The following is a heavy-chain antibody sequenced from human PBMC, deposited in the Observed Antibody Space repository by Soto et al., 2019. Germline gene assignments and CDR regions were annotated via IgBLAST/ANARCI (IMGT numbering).Heavy chain of an antibody. V-gene: IGHV1-69*01. CDR1: GGTFSSHA. D-gene: IGHD3-22*01. CDR2: IIPFCKTT. CDR3: AGDVTVNYYDSSYYYYAMDV. J-gene: IGHJ6*02. Sequence: QVQLVQSGAEVKKPGSSVQVSCKASGGTFSSHAISWGRQAPGQGLEWMGVIIPFCKTTNYAQKFQGRVIITADDSMSTAYMELSSLRSEDTAVYYCAGDVTVNYYDSSYYYYAMDVWGQGTTVTVSS.